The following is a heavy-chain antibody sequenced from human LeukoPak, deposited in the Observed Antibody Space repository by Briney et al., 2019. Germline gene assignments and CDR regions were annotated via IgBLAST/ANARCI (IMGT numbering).Heavy chain of an antibody. CDR1: GYTFTGYY. CDR3: ARDPYYYGSGPSRFDP. Sequence: ASVKVSCKPSGYTFTGYYIQWMRQAPRQGLEWMGWINPNSGGTNYAQKFQGRVTMTRDTSISTAYMELSRLRSDDTAVYYCARDPYYYGSGPSRFDPWGQGTLVTVSS. CDR2: INPNSGGT. J-gene: IGHJ5*02. V-gene: IGHV1-2*02. D-gene: IGHD3-10*01.